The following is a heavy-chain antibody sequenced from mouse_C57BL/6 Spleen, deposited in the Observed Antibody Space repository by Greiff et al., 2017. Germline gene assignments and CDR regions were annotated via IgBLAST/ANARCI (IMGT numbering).Heavy chain of an antibody. Sequence: EVQRVESGGGLVQPGGSMKLSCVASGFTFSNYWMNWVRQSPETGLEWVAQIRLKSDNYATHYAESVKGRFTISRDDSKSSVYLQMNNLRAEDTGIYYCTVYYGNFHWYFDVWGTGTTVTVSS. J-gene: IGHJ1*03. V-gene: IGHV6-3*01. CDR2: IRLKSDNYAT. CDR3: TVYYGNFHWYFDV. CDR1: GFTFSNYW. D-gene: IGHD2-1*01.